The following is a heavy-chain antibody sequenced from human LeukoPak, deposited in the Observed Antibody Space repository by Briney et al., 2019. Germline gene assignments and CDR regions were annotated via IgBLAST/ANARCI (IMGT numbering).Heavy chain of an antibody. V-gene: IGHV3-48*01. D-gene: IGHD6-13*01. CDR1: GFTFSSYS. J-gene: IGHJ6*03. Sequence: PGGSLRLSCAASGFTFSSYSMNWVRQAPGKGLEWVSYISSSSTTIYYADSVKGRFTISRDNAKSSLYLQMNSLRAEDTAVYYCARGIAAARICYYYMDVWGKGTTVTVSS. CDR2: ISSSSTTI. CDR3: ARGIAAARICYYYMDV.